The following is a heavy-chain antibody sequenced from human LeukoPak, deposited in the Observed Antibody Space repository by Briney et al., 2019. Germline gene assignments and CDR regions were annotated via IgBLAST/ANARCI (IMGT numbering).Heavy chain of an antibody. Sequence: SGGSLRLSCAASGFTFSTYAMSWGRQAPGKGLEWVSAISANGGSTFYADSVKGRFTVSRDSSKDTLYLRMSTLRAEDTAIYFCVRKALGYRLGYGDYWGQGTLVTASS. CDR2: ISANGGST. V-gene: IGHV3-23*01. J-gene: IGHJ4*02. D-gene: IGHD5-12*01. CDR3: VRKALGYRLGYGDY. CDR1: GFTFSTYA.